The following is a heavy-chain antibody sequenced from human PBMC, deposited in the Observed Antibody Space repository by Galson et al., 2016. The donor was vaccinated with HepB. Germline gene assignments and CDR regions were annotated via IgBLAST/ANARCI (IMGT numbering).Heavy chain of an antibody. CDR1: GFAFSHYD. Sequence: SLRLSCAASGFAFSHYDMHWVRQAPGKGLEWISFITGNSHTIYYADSVKGRFTISRDNAKNSLFLQMNSLRADDTAIYYCVRRIDSWGQGTLVTVSS. CDR2: ITGNSHTI. J-gene: IGHJ4*02. V-gene: IGHV3-48*01. CDR3: VRRIDS.